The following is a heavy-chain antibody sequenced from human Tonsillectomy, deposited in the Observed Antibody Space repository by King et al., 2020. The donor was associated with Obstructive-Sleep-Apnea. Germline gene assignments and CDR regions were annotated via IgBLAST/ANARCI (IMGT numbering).Heavy chain of an antibody. CDR3: ARDGSVAAAQTLNWYFDL. V-gene: IGHV4-31*03. CDR1: CGSISSGGYY. CDR2: IYYSWST. D-gene: IGHD6-13*01. Sequence: QLQESGPGLVKPSQTLSLTCTFSCGSISSGGYYWSWIRQHPGKGLEWIGYIYYSWSTYYNPSLKSRVTISVDTSKNQFSLKLSSVTAADTAVYYCARDGSVAAAQTLNWYFDLWGRGTLVTVSS. J-gene: IGHJ2*01.